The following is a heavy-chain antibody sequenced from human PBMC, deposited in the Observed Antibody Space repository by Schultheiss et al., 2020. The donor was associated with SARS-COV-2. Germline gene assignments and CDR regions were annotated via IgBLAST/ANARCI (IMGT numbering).Heavy chain of an antibody. J-gene: IGHJ4*02. V-gene: IGHV3-13*01. CDR2: IGTTGDT. CDR1: GFTFSSYD. Sequence: GESLKISCTASGFTFSSYDIHWVRQAAGKGLEWVSAIGTTGDTFYPGSVKGRFTISRDNAKNSLYLQMNSLRAEDTAVYYCARASQRLGELPYYWGQGTLVTVSS. D-gene: IGHD3-16*01. CDR3: ARASQRLGELPYY.